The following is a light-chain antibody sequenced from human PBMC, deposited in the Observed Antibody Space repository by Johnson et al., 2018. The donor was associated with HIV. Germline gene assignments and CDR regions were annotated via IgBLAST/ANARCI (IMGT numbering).Light chain of an antibody. Sequence: QSVLTQPPSVSAAPGQKVTISCSGSSSNIGNNYVSWYQQLPGTAPKLIIYDNNKRPSGIPDRFSGSKSGTSATLDITGLQPGDEADYYCATWDSSLSAGLFGTGTKVTVL. CDR3: ATWDSSLSAGL. J-gene: IGLJ1*01. CDR2: DNN. V-gene: IGLV1-51*01. CDR1: SSNIGNNY.